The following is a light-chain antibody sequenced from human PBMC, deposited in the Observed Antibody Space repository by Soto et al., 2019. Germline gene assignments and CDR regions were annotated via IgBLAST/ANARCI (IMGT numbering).Light chain of an antibody. CDR2: EVT. CDR1: SSDVGGDNY. CDR3: SSLKV. V-gene: IGLV2-8*01. J-gene: IGLJ2*01. Sequence: QSALTQPPSASGSPGPSVTISCTGTSSDVGGDNYVSWYQQHPGKAPKLMIYEVTKRPSGVPDRFSGSKSGNTASLTVSGLQVEDEADYYCSSLKVFGGGTKLTVL.